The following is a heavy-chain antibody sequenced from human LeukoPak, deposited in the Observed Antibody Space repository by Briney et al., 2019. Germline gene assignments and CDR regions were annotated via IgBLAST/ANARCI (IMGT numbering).Heavy chain of an antibody. CDR1: GFTVSINY. V-gene: IGHV3-53*01. D-gene: IGHD2-2*01. CDR2: IYSGGNT. J-gene: IGHJ4*02. CDR3: ARGETSSYDY. Sequence: GRSLRLSCAASGFTVSINYMSWVRQAPGKGLEWVSVIYSGGNTYYADSVKGRFTISRDNSKNTVYLQMNSLRAEDTAVYYCARGETSSYDYWGQGTLVTVSS.